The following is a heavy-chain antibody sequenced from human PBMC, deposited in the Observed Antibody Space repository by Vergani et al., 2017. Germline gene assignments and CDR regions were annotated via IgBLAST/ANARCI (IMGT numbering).Heavy chain of an antibody. CDR1: GFTFSGSA. V-gene: IGHV3-73*02. Sequence: EVQLVESGGGLVQPGGSLKLSCAASGFTFSGSAMNWVRQASGKGLEWVGRIRSKANSYSTAYAASVKGRFTISRDDSKNTAYLQMNSLKTEDTAVYYCTSRVAAAVDYWGQGTLVTVSS. D-gene: IGHD6-13*01. J-gene: IGHJ4*02. CDR3: TSRVAAAVDY. CDR2: IRSKANSYST.